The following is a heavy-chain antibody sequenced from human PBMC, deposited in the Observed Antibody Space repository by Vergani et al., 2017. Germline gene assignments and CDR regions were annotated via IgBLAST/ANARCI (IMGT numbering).Heavy chain of an antibody. CDR2: IYYSGST. CDR3: ARNYDSGPPHYY. Sequence: QVQLQESGPGLVKPSETLSLTCTVSGGSISSYYWSWIRQPPEKGLEWIGYIYYSGSTNYNPSLKSRVTISVDTSKNQFSLKLSSVTAADTAVYYCARNYDSGPPHYYWGQGTLVTVSS. V-gene: IGHV4-59*01. J-gene: IGHJ4*02. D-gene: IGHD3-22*01. CDR1: GGSISSYY.